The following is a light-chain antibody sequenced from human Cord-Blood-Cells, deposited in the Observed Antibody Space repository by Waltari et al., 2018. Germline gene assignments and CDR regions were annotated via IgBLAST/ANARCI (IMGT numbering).Light chain of an antibody. CDR2: AAS. CDR1: QSISSY. J-gene: IGKJ1*01. V-gene: IGKV1-39*01. CDR3: QQSYSTPRT. Sequence: DIHMTQSPSSLSASVVDRVTITCRASQSISSYLNWYQQKPGKAPKLLIYAASRLQSGVPSRFSGSGSGTDFTLTISSLQPEDFATYYCQQSYSTPRTFGQGTKVEIK.